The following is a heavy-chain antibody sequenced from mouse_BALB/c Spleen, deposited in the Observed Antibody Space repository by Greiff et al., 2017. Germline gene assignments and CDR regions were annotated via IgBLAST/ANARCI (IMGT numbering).Heavy chain of an antibody. CDR2: ILPGSGST. Sequence: QVQLQQSGAELMKPGASVKISCKATGYTFSSYWIEWVKQRPGHGLEWIGEILPGSGSTNYNEKFKGKATFTADTSSNTAYMQLSSLTSEDSAVYYCARGGLRRGSPYAMDYWGQGTSVTVSS. J-gene: IGHJ4*01. CDR1: GYTFSSYW. V-gene: IGHV1-9*01. D-gene: IGHD2-2*01. CDR3: ARGGLRRGSPYAMDY.